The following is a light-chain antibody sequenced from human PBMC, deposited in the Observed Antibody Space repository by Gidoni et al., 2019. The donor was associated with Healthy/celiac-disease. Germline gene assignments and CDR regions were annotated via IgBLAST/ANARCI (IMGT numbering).Light chain of an antibody. J-gene: IGKJ5*01. Sequence: DIVMTQSPDSLAVSLGERATINCKSSQSILYSSNNKNYLAWYQQKPGQPPKLLIYWASTRESGVPDRFSGSGSGTDFTLTTSSLQAEDVAVYYCQQYYGTPITFXQXTRLEIK. CDR2: WAS. CDR3: QQYYGTPIT. CDR1: QSILYSSNNKNY. V-gene: IGKV4-1*01.